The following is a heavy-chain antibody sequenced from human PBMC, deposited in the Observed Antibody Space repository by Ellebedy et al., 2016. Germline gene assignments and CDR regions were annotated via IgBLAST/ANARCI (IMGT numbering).Heavy chain of an antibody. V-gene: IGHV3-23*01. Sequence: GESLKISXVASGLTFRNFFMSWVRQAPGGGLEWVSTISGGGDTTVSADSVKGRFTISRDSSKNSVYLRMNNLRLEDTAVYYCRQRHYADLWGQGTLVTVSS. D-gene: IGHD4-17*01. CDR1: GLTFRNFF. J-gene: IGHJ4*01. CDR2: ISGGGDTT. CDR3: RQRHYADL.